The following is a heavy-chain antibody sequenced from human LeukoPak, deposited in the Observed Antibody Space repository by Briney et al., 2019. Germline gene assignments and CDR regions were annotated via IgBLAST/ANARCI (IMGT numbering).Heavy chain of an antibody. J-gene: IGHJ1*01. CDR2: IIPIFGTA. Sequence: SAKVSCKASGGTFSSYAISWVRQAPGQGLEWMGGIIPIFGTANYAQKFQGRVTITADESTSTAYMELSSLRSEDTAVYYCARPLGYCSGGSCPDWGQGTLVTVSS. D-gene: IGHD2-15*01. V-gene: IGHV1-69*13. CDR1: GGTFSSYA. CDR3: ARPLGYCSGGSCPD.